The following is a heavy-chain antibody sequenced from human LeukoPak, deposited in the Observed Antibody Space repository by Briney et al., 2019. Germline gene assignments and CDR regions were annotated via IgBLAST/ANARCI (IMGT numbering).Heavy chain of an antibody. J-gene: IGHJ6*04. CDR1: GGSISSGGYS. CDR3: AREKRGGYSYGYRYYYGMDV. V-gene: IGHV4-30-2*01. Sequence: SQTLSLTCAVSGGSISSGGYSWSWIRQPPGKGLEWIGYIYHSGSTYYNPSLKSRVTISVDRSKNQFSLKLSSVTAADTAVYYCAREKRGGYSYGYRYYYGMDVWGKGTTVTVSS. D-gene: IGHD5-18*01. CDR2: IYHSGST.